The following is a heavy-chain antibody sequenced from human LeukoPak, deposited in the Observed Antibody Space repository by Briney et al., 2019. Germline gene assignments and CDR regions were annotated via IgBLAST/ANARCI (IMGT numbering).Heavy chain of an antibody. Sequence: KASETLSLTCAVSGGSISSGGYSWSWIRQPRGKGLEWIGYIYHSGSTYYNPSLKSRVTISVDRSKNQFSLKLSSVTAADTAVYYCARDHYDTDGWHYGMDVWGQGTTVTVSS. CDR1: GGSISSGGYS. CDR2: IYHSGST. V-gene: IGHV4-30-2*01. D-gene: IGHD3-22*01. J-gene: IGHJ6*02. CDR3: ARDHYDTDGWHYGMDV.